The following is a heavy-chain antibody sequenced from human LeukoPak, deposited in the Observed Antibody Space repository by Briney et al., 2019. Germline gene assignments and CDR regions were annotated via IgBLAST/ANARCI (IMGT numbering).Heavy chain of an antibody. Sequence: ASVKVSCKASGYTFTSYGISWVRQAPGQGLEWLGWISVDNGNTKYAQKLQGRVTMTTDTSTTTAYMELRSLRSDNTAVYYCATIPGLPDYWGQGTLVTVSS. D-gene: IGHD2-15*01. CDR2: ISVDNGNT. J-gene: IGHJ4*02. CDR1: GYTFTSYG. CDR3: ATIPGLPDY. V-gene: IGHV1-18*01.